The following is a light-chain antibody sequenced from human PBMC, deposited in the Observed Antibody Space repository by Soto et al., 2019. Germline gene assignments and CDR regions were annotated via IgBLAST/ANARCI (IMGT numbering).Light chain of an antibody. CDR1: QASNNY. CDR2: TAS. CDR3: QQYNDWWT. Sequence: DVQMTQSPSTLSASVGDRVTITLRANQASNNYLAWLQQQPGKVPQRLIYTASRLQSGVPSRFSGSGSGTEFTLTISSLQSEDFAVYYCQQYNDWWTFGQGTKVDIK. V-gene: IGKV1-17*03. J-gene: IGKJ1*01.